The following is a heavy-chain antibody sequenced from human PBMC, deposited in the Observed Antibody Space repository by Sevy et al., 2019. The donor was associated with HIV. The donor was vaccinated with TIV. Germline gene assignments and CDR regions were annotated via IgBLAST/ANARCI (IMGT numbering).Heavy chain of an antibody. V-gene: IGHV3-30*02. J-gene: IGHJ4*02. CDR1: GFTLSSYG. D-gene: IGHD6-19*01. CDR3: AKDPSAVAGSGGFDY. Sequence: GGSLRLSCAASGFTLSSYGMHWVRQAPGKGLESVAFIRYDGSNKYYADSVKGRFTISRDNSKNTLYLQMNSLRAEDTAVYYCAKDPSAVAGSGGFDYWGQGTLVTVSS. CDR2: IRYDGSNK.